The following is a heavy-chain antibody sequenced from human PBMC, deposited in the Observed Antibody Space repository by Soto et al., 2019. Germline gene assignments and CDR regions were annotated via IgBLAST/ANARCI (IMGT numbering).Heavy chain of an antibody. CDR1: GGSISSGY. CDR2: IYLGGSI. J-gene: IGHJ4*02. CDR3: AHMIGPAPGPF. Sequence: PSETLSLTCSVSGGSISSGYWTWIRHPPGKRLEWIGYIYLGGSINYNPSLKSRVIISVDTAKNQFSLSLSSVTAADTAVYYCAHMIGPAPGPFWGQGTLVTVSS. D-gene: IGHD3-22*01. V-gene: IGHV4-59*01.